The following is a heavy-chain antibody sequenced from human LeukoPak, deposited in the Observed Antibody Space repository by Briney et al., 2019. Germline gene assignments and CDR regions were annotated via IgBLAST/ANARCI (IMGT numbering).Heavy chain of an antibody. D-gene: IGHD6-19*01. Sequence: ASVKVSCKASGYTFTSYDINWVRQAPGQGLEWMGRMNPNSGDTGFAQKFQGRLTMTRSTSISTAYMELSSLRSEDTAVYYCARDKDMAVPGYWGQGTLVTVPS. CDR2: MNPNSGDT. J-gene: IGHJ4*02. V-gene: IGHV1-8*01. CDR3: ARDKDMAVPGY. CDR1: GYTFTSYD.